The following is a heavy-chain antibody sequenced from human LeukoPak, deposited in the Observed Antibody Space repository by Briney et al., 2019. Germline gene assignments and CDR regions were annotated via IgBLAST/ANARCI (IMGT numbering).Heavy chain of an antibody. CDR2: THNSGRL. D-gene: IGHD2-15*01. J-gene: IGHJ4*02. CDR1: GGSISSGSYF. Sequence: PSETLSLTCTVSGGSISSGSYFWSWVRQTPGKGPEWIGYTHNSGRLYYNSSLRSRLTISTDTSKNQFSLRLSSVTAADTAVYYCARTYCSGVACYGFDYWGQGTLVTVSS. V-gene: IGHV4-30-4*08. CDR3: ARTYCSGVACYGFDY.